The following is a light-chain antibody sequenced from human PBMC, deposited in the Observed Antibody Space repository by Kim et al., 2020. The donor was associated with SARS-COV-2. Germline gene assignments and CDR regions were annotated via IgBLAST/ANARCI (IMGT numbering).Light chain of an antibody. Sequence: QSALTQPRSMSGSPGQSVTISCTGTSSDVGAYNYVSWYQQYPGTVPKLLIYDVNKWPSGVPDRFSGSKSGNTAYLTISGLQADDEADYYCCAYAGLYVIFGGGTQLTVL. J-gene: IGLJ2*01. CDR2: DVN. CDR1: SSDVGAYNY. V-gene: IGLV2-11*01. CDR3: CAYAGLYVI.